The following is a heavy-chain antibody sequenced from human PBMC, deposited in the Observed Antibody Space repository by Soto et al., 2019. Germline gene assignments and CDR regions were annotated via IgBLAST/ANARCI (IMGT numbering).Heavy chain of an antibody. CDR2: ISSSSSYI. V-gene: IGHV3-21*01. D-gene: IGHD3-22*01. J-gene: IGHJ1*01. CDR1: GVTFSSYS. CDR3: ARDSPYYYDRSGSFQH. Sequence: GGSLRLSCAASGVTFSSYSMNWVRQAPGKGLEWVSSISSSSSYIYYADSVKGRFTISRDNAKNSLYLQMNSLRAEDTAVYYCARDSPYYYDRSGSFQHCGQGTLVTVSS.